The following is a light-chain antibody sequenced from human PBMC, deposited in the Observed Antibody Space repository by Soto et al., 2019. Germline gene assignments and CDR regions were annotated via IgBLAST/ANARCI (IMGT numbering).Light chain of an antibody. V-gene: IGKV3-20*01. Sequence: EIVLTQSPGTLSLSPGERATLSCRATQSVNSNFLAWYQQKPGQAPRLLIFVASNRATGIPDRFSGSGSETDFTLTISRLEPEDFAVYYCQQYGISSVTFGQGTRLEIK. CDR1: QSVNSNF. CDR2: VAS. CDR3: QQYGISSVT. J-gene: IGKJ5*01.